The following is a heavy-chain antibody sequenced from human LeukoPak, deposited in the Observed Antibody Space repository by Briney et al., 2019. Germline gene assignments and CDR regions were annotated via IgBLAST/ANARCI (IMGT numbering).Heavy chain of an antibody. D-gene: IGHD7-27*01. CDR1: GGSINNYY. V-gene: IGHV4-59*12. CDR3: VRDLGNWDIDY. Sequence: PSETLSLTCTVSGGSINNYYWSWIRQPPGKGLEWIGSIYSSGSTNYSPSLKSRVTISKDTSRNQFSLKLSSVTAADTAVYYCVRDLGNWDIDYWGQGILVTVSS. CDR2: IYSSGST. J-gene: IGHJ4*02.